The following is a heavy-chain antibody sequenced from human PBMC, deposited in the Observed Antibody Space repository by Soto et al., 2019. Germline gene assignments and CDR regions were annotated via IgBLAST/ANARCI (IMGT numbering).Heavy chain of an antibody. CDR1: GYTLTELS. CDR3: ATDHYGDYAGDY. J-gene: IGHJ4*02. CDR2: FDPEDGET. V-gene: IGHV1-24*01. D-gene: IGHD4-17*01. Sequence: ASVKVSCKVSGYTLTELSMHWVRQAPGKGLEWMGGFDPEDGETIYAQKFQGRVTMTEDTSTDTAYMELSSLRSEDTAVYYCATDHYGDYAGDYWGQGTLVTVSS.